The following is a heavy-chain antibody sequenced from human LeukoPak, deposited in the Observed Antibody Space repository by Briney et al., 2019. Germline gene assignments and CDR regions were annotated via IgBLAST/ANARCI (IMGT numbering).Heavy chain of an antibody. V-gene: IGHV3-23*01. J-gene: IGHJ4*02. CDR2: ISGSGDST. D-gene: IGHD3-3*01. CDR3: ATTYYDFWSGTRYFDY. CDR1: GFTFSNYA. Sequence: GGSLRLSCAASGFTFSNYAMRWVRQAPGKGLEWVSGISGSGDSTYYADSVKGRFTISRDNSKNTLYLQMNSLRAEDTAVYYCATTYYDFWSGTRYFDYWGQGTLVTVSS.